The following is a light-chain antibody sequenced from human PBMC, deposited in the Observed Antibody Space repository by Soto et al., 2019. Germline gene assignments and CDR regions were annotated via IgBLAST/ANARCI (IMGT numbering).Light chain of an antibody. CDR3: QVWDSTSDHYV. V-gene: IGLV3-21*02. J-gene: IGLJ1*01. CDR2: DDR. Sequence: YELTHPPSVSVAPGQTASISCGGNNIGSRSVHWYQQKPGQAPVLVVYDDRDRPSGIPERFAGSNSGNTATLTISRVEAGDEADYYCQVWDSTSDHYVFGTGTKVTVL. CDR1: NIGSRS.